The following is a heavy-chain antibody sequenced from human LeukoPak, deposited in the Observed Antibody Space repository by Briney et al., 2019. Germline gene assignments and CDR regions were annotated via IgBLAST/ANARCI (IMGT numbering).Heavy chain of an antibody. D-gene: IGHD4-11*01. Sequence: GGSLRLSCAASGFTFSSYGMHWVRQAPGKGLEWVAFIRYDGSNKYYADSVKGRFTISRDNSKNTLYLQMNSLRAEDTAVYYFANFYDYSNYDYYYYYMDVWGKGTTVTVSS. CDR1: GFTFSSYG. CDR3: ANFYDYSNYDYYYYYMDV. CDR2: IRYDGSNK. V-gene: IGHV3-30*02. J-gene: IGHJ6*03.